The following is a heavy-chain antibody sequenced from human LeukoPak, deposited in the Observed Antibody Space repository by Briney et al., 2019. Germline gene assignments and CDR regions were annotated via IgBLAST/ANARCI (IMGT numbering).Heavy chain of an antibody. CDR1: GFTFSSYW. V-gene: IGHV3-7*01. J-gene: IGHJ6*02. Sequence: PGGSLRLSCAASGFTFSSYWMSWVRQAPGKGLEWVANIKQDGSDKYYVDSVKGRFTISRDNAKNSLYLQMNSLRAEDTAVYYCARDPESIVGATTVDVWGQGTTVTVSS. CDR2: IKQDGSDK. CDR3: ARDPESIVGATTVDV. D-gene: IGHD1-26*01.